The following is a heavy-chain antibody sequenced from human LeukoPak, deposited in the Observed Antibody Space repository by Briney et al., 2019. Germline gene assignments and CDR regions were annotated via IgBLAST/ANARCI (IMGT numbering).Heavy chain of an antibody. J-gene: IGHJ6*04. Sequence: ASVKVSWKGSGSPFSNYVISRVRQAPGEGVELMGGIIPIFGTANYAQNFQGRVTITADESTSTAYMELSSLRSEDTAVYYCARTQIDHVKYGMDVWGKGTTVTVSS. CDR1: GSPFSNYV. CDR3: ARTQIDHVKYGMDV. CDR2: IIPIFGTA. V-gene: IGHV1-69*01.